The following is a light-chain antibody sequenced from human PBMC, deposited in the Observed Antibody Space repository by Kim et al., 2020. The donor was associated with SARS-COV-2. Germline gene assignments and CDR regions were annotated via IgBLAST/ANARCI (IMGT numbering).Light chain of an antibody. CDR2: DAS. Sequence: AALPASVGDSVTLTCRATQYVTRGLAWYQQKPGRAPKLLIYDASTLDRGVPSRFRGSGSGTEFTLTINSLQPDDFASYYCQHRQTFGQGTKVDIK. V-gene: IGKV1-5*01. CDR3: QHRQT. J-gene: IGKJ1*01. CDR1: QYVTRG.